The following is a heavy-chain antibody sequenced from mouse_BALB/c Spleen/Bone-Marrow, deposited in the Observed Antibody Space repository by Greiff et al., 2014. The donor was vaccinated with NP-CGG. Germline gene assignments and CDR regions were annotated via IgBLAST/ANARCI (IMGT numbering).Heavy chain of an antibody. CDR1: GYAFTNYL. Sequence: VQLQQSGAELVRPGTSVKVSCKASGYAFTNYLIEWVKQRPGQGLEWIGVINPGSGGTNYNEKFKGKATLTADKSSSTAYMQLSSLTSVDSAVYFCARRDDAMDYWGQGTSVTVSS. J-gene: IGHJ4*01. CDR3: ARRDDAMDY. V-gene: IGHV1-54*03. D-gene: IGHD3-3*01. CDR2: INPGSGGT.